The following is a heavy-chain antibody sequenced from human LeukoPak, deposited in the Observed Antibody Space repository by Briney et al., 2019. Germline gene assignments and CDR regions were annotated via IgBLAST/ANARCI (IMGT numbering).Heavy chain of an antibody. J-gene: IGHJ4*02. CDR2: INSDGSST. Sequence: GGSLRLSCAASGFTFSSYWMHWVRQAPGKGLVWVSRINSDGSSTTYADSVKGRFTISRDNAKNTLYLQMNSLRAEDTAVYYCAKETIEHTALDYWGQGTLVTVSS. CDR3: AKETIEHTALDY. CDR1: GFTFSSYW. D-gene: IGHD5-18*01. V-gene: IGHV3-74*01.